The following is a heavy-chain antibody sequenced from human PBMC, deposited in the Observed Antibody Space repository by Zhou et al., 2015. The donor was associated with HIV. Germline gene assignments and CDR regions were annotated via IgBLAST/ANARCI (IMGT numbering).Heavy chain of an antibody. CDR3: AGISTGVPPDI. V-gene: IGHV3-21*02. J-gene: IGHJ3*02. Sequence: EVQLVESGGRLVRPGVSIRVSCAATGFPFSGYSMNWVRQAPGKGLEWVSAISSSSTYIWYADSVKGRFTISRDNAKNTLYLQMNSLRVDDTGLYYCAGISTGVPPDIWGQGTRVTVSS. D-gene: IGHD1-1*01. CDR2: ISSSSTYI. CDR1: GFPFSGYS.